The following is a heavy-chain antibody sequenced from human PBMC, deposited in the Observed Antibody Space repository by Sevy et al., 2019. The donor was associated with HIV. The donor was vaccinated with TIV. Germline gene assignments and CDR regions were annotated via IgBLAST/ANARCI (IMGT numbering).Heavy chain of an antibody. D-gene: IGHD3-22*01. CDR1: GGTFSSYA. CDR2: IIPIFGTA. Sequence: ASVKVSCKASGGTFSSYAISWVRQAPGQGLEWMGGIIPIFGTANYAQKFQGRVTITADESTSTAYMELSSLRSEDTAVYYCARDRHLEYYDSSGIWDAFDIWGQGTMVTVSS. V-gene: IGHV1-69*13. J-gene: IGHJ3*02. CDR3: ARDRHLEYYDSSGIWDAFDI.